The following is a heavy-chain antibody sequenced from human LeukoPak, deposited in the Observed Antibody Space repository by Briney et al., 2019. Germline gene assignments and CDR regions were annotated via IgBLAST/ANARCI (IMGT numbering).Heavy chain of an antibody. D-gene: IGHD3-3*01. Sequence: GGSLRLSCAASGFTFDDHGMHWVRQAPGKGLEWVSGISWSSGIIGYADSVKGRFTISRDNAKNSLYLQMDSLRAEDTALYYCAKDTGRPTDAITMEDNAFDIWGQGTLVTVSS. CDR2: ISWSSGII. CDR1: GFTFDDHG. J-gene: IGHJ4*02. V-gene: IGHV3-9*01. CDR3: AKDTGRPTDAITMEDNAFDI.